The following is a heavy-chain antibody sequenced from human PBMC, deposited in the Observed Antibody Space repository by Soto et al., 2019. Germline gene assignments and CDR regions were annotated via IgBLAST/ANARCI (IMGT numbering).Heavy chain of an antibody. J-gene: IGHJ4*02. CDR3: ARSAGYSNNHY. D-gene: IGHD6-13*01. V-gene: IGHV3-30-3*01. CDR1: GFTFSSYA. Sequence: GGSLRLSCAASGFTFSSYAMHWVRQAPGKGLEWVAVISYDGSNKYYADSVKGRFTISRDNSKNTLYLQMNSLRAEDTAVYYCARSAGYSNNHYWGQGTLVTVSS. CDR2: ISYDGSNK.